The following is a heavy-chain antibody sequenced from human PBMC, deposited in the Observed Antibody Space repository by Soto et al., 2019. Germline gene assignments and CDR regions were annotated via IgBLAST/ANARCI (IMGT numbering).Heavy chain of an antibody. CDR2: IYCSGST. V-gene: IGHV4-59*08. Sequence: SETLSLTCTVSGGSISSYYWSWIRQPPGKGLEWIGYIYCSGSTNYNPSLKSRVTISVDTSKNQFSLKLSSVTAADTAVYYCARPRDCSSTSCYGALDPWGQGTLVTVSS. J-gene: IGHJ5*02. CDR3: ARPRDCSSTSCYGALDP. CDR1: GGSISSYY. D-gene: IGHD2-2*01.